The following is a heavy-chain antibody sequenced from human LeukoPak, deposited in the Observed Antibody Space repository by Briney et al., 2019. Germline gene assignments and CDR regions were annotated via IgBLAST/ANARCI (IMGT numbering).Heavy chain of an antibody. CDR3: ARDGESSSWYVSFCYFDY. CDR1: GYTFTGYY. D-gene: IGHD6-13*01. Sequence: ASVKVSCKASGYTFTGYYMHWVRQAPGQGLEWMGWINPNSGGTNYAQKLQGRVTMTTDTSTSTAYMELRSLRSDDTAVYYCARDGESSSWYVSFCYFDYWGQGTLVTVSS. J-gene: IGHJ4*02. CDR2: INPNSGGT. V-gene: IGHV1-2*02.